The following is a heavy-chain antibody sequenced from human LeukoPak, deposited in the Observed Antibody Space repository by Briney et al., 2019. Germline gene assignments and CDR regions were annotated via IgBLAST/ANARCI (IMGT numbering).Heavy chain of an antibody. V-gene: IGHV4-34*01. CDR2: INHSGST. J-gene: IGHJ6*02. CDR1: GGSFSGYY. Sequence: SETLSLTCAVYGGSFSGYYWSWIRQPPGKGLEWIGEINHSGSTNYNPSLKSRVTISVDTSKNQFSLKLSSVTAADTAVYYCKYYYYGMNVWGQGTTVTVSS. CDR3: KYYYYGMNV.